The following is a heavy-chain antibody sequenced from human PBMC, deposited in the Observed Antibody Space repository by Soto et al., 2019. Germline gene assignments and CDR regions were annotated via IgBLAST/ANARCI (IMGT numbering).Heavy chain of an antibody. CDR1: GGSISSSSYY. CDR2: IYYSGST. V-gene: IGHV4-39*01. J-gene: IGHJ4*02. Sequence: PSETLSLTCTVSGGSISSSSYYWGWIRQPPGKGLEWIGSIYYSGSTYYNPSLKSRVTISVDTSKNQLSLKLSSVTAADTAVYYCADLYSYGSHYFDYWGQGTLVTV. CDR3: ADLYSYGSHYFDY. D-gene: IGHD5-18*01.